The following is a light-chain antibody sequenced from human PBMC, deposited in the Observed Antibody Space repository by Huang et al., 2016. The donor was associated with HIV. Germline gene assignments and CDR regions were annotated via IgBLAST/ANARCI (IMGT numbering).Light chain of an antibody. J-gene: IGKJ1*01. V-gene: IGKV1-5*01. CDR2: DAS. CDR3: QQYNSYPWT. CDR1: QSISSW. Sequence: DIQMTQSPSTLSASVGDRVTITCRASQSISSWLAWYQQKPGKAPKLRIYDASSLESGVPLRFSGSGSGTEFTLTISSLQPDNFATYYCQQYNSYPWTFGQGTKVEIK.